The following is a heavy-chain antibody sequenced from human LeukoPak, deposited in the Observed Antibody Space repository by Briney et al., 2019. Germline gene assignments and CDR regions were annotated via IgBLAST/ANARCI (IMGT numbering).Heavy chain of an antibody. J-gene: IGHJ4*02. CDR3: ARVHDRSCYYYYFDY. Sequence: KPSETLSLTCTVSGGSISSYYWGWIRQPPGKGLEWIGYIYYSGGTNYNPFLKSRATISEDTSRNPFFLKRSSVSAATTAGYSVARVHDRSCYYYYFDYWGQGTLVTVSS. CDR1: GGSISSYY. CDR2: IYYSGGT. V-gene: IGHV4-59*01. D-gene: IGHD3-22*01.